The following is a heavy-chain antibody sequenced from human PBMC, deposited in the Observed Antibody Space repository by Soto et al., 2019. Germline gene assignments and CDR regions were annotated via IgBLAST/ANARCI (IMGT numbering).Heavy chain of an antibody. J-gene: IGHJ5*02. V-gene: IGHV3-74*01. CDR3: TRGGEGRFDP. D-gene: IGHD3-10*01. Sequence: VQLVESGGGLVQPGGSLRLSCAASGFTFSGYWMHWVRQVPGKGLVWVSRINSDGSTSYADSVKGRFTISRDNAKNTLYLQMNSLRAEDTAVYYCTRGGEGRFDPWGQGTLVTVSS. CDR1: GFTFSGYW. CDR2: INSDGST.